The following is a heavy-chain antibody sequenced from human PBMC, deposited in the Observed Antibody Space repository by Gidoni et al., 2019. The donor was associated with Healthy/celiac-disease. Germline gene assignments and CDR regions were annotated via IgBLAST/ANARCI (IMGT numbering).Heavy chain of an antibody. D-gene: IGHD3-22*01. CDR3: ERDVSYDSSGYSTRGDYYYYYGMDV. CDR2: INPSGGSR. J-gene: IGHJ6*02. V-gene: IGHV1-46*01. Sequence: QVQLVQSGAEVKKPGPSLKVSCKASGYPFTSSYIHWLLQAPGQGLEGMGIINPSGGSRSDAKKDQGRGNMTREKSTRTVDMELSSLRYEDTAVYDWERDVSYDSSGYSTRGDYYYYYGMDVWGQGTTVNVSS. CDR1: GYPFTSSY.